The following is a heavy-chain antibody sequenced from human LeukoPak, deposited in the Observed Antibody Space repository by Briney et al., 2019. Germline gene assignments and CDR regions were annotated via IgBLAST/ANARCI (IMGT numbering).Heavy chain of an antibody. J-gene: IGHJ4*02. V-gene: IGHV4-34*01. CDR3: ARGRIGYCSGGSCYKSPYFDY. CDR1: GGSFSGYY. D-gene: IGHD2-15*01. Sequence: SETLSLTCAVYGGSFSGYYWSWIRQPPGKGLEWTGEINHSGSTNYNPSLKSRVTISVDTSKNQFSLKLSSVTAADTAVYYCARGRIGYCSGGSCYKSPYFDYWGQGTLVTVSS. CDR2: INHSGST.